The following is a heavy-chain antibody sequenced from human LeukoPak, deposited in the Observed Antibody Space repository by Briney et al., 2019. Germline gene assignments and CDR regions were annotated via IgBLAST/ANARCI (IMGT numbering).Heavy chain of an antibody. CDR1: GFTFSDYA. J-gene: IGHJ5*02. V-gene: IGHV3-23*01. CDR2: TSRSGTST. Sequence: PGGSLRLSCATSGFTFSDYAVSWVRQAPGKGLEWVSSTSRSGTSTFYAHSVRGRFTMSRDNSKNTLYLQMSNLRAEDTAIYYCAKDVSHGTTGCFGPCGQGTLVTVSS. D-gene: IGHD1-7*01. CDR3: AKDVSHGTTGCFGP.